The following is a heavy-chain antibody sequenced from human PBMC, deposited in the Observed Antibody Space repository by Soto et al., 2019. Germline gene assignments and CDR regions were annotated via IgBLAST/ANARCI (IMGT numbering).Heavy chain of an antibody. J-gene: IGHJ6*02. CDR1: GGSFSGYY. V-gene: IGHV4-34*01. CDR3: ARDPTPYSGSYIYYYYGMDV. CDR2: INHSGST. D-gene: IGHD1-26*01. Sequence: SETLSLTCAVYGGSFSGYYWSWIRQPPGKGLEWIGEINHSGSTNYNPSLKSRVTISVDTSKNQFSLKLSSVTAADTAVYYCARDPTPYSGSYIYYYYGMDVWGQGTTVTVSS.